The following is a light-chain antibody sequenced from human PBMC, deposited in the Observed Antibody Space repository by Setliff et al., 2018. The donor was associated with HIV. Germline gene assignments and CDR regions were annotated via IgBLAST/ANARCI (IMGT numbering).Light chain of an antibody. Sequence: QSALTQPPSVSGSPGQSVTISCTGTISDVGTYDRVSWYQQPPGTAPKLMIYVVSNRPSGVPDRFSGSKSGNTASLIISGLQAEDEADYYCFSFTSSSTYVFGPGTKVTVL. CDR2: VVS. CDR3: FSFTSSSTYV. CDR1: ISDVGTYDR. J-gene: IGLJ1*01. V-gene: IGLV2-18*02.